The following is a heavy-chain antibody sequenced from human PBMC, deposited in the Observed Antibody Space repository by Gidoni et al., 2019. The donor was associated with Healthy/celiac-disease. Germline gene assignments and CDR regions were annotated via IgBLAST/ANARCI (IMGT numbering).Heavy chain of an antibody. J-gene: IGHJ2*01. CDR2: VSWNSGSI. Sequence: EVQLVESGGGLVQPGRSLKLSCAASGFTFVAYARHWVRQAPGKGLEWGSGVSWNSGSIGYADSVKGRFTISRDNAKNSLYLQMNSLRAEDTSLYYCAKDIKGGYNSAPRYFDLWGRGTLVTVSS. V-gene: IGHV3-9*01. CDR3: AKDIKGGYNSAPRYFDL. CDR1: GFTFVAYA. D-gene: IGHD5-12*01.